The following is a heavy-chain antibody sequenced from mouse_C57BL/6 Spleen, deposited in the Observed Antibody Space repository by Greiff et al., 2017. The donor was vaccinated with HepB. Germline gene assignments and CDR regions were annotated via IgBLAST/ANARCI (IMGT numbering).Heavy chain of an antibody. CDR1: GYTFTSYW. V-gene: IGHV1S81*02. D-gene: IGHD1-1*01. CDR2: TNPTNGRT. CDR3: ARIKKIVATYFDY. J-gene: IGHJ2*03. Sequence: QVQLQQPGAELVKAGASVKMSCKASGYTFTSYWMHWVKQRLGQGLEWFAETNPTNGRTYYNEKFKSKATLTVDKSSSTAYMLLSGPTFEDSAVYYCARIKKIVATYFDYWGQGTRPTVSS.